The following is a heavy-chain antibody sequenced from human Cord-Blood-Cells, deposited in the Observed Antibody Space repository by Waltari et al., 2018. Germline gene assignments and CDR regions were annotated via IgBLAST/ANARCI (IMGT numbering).Heavy chain of an antibody. J-gene: IGHJ4*02. D-gene: IGHD3-10*01. CDR3: ARGPLLYNGSGSYYFDY. CDR2: IIPIFGTA. V-gene: IGHV1-69*12. CDR1: GGTFSSYS. Sequence: QVQLVQSGAEVKKPGSSVKVSCKASGGTFSSYSIRRVRPAPGQGLEWMGGIIPIFGTANYAQKFQGRVTITADESTSTAYMELSSLRSEDTAVYYCARGPLLYNGSGSYYFDYWGQGTLVTVSS.